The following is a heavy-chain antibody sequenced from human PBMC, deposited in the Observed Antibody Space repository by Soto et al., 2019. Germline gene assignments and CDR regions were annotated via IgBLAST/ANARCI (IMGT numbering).Heavy chain of an antibody. CDR1: GGTFSSYA. Sequence: SVKVSCKASGGTFSSYAISWVRQAPGQGLEWMGGIIPIFGTANYAQKFQGRVTITADESTSTAYMELSSLRSEDTAVYYCARFLVPAATSSGMDVWGQGTTVTVSS. CDR3: ARFLVPAATSSGMDV. D-gene: IGHD2-2*01. CDR2: IIPIFGTA. V-gene: IGHV1-69*13. J-gene: IGHJ6*02.